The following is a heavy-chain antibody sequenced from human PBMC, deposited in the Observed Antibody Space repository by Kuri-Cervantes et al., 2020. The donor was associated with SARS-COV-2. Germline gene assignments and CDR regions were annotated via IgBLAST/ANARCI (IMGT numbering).Heavy chain of an antibody. CDR2: IYYSGST. Sequence: ESLKISCTVSGGSISSYYWSWIRQPPGKGLEWIGYIYYSGSTNYNPSLKSRVTISVDTSKNQFSLKLSSVTAADTAVYYCARATEWDTFGQYYFDYWGHGTLVTVSS. J-gene: IGHJ4*01. D-gene: IGHD1-26*01. CDR3: ARATEWDTFGQYYFDY. V-gene: IGHV4-59*01. CDR1: GGSISSYY.